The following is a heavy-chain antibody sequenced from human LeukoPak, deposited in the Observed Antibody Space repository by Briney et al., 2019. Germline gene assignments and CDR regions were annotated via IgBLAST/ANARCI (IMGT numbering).Heavy chain of an antibody. CDR1: GFTFSSYA. D-gene: IGHD1-1*01. Sequence: GGSLRLSCAASGFTFSSYAMTWVRQAPGKGLQWVSAVSGSGAHTYYADSVKGRFTISRDNAKNTLYLQMNSLRAEDTAVYFCASGELDSLYYFDYWGQGTLVTVSS. J-gene: IGHJ4*02. CDR2: VSGSGAHT. CDR3: ASGELDSLYYFDY. V-gene: IGHV3-23*01.